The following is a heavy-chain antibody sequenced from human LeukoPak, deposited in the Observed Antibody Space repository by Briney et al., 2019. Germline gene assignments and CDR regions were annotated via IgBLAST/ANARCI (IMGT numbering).Heavy chain of an antibody. J-gene: IGHJ3*01. CDR3: AMKAVPRPRLHDAFDF. Sequence: GGSLRLSCAASEFSVGSNYMTWVRQAPGKGLEWVSLIYSGGSTYHADSVKGRFTISRDNSKNTLYLQMNSLRADDTAVYYCAMKAVPRPRLHDAFDFWGQGTVVSVSS. CDR1: EFSVGSNY. CDR2: IYSGGST. D-gene: IGHD5-24*01. V-gene: IGHV3-53*01.